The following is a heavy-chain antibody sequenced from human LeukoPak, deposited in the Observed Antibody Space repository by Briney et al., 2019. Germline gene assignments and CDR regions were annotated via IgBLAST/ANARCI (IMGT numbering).Heavy chain of an antibody. CDR3: ATYSSLNRREFQY. Sequence: GGSLRLSCAASGFTFSRYWIHWVRQAPGKGLEWVSSISSSSSYIYYADSVKGRFTISRDNAKNSLYLQMNSLRAEDTAVYYCATYSSLNRREFQYWGQGTLLTVSS. CDR2: ISSSSSYI. V-gene: IGHV3-21*01. J-gene: IGHJ1*01. D-gene: IGHD3-22*01. CDR1: GFTFSRYW.